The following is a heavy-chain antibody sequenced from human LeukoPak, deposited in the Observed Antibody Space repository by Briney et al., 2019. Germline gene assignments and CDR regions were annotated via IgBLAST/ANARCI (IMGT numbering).Heavy chain of an antibody. J-gene: IGHJ4*02. CDR2: ISAYNGNT. CDR1: GYTFTSYG. V-gene: IGHV1-18*01. D-gene: IGHD3-9*01. Sequence: ASVKVSCKASGYTFTSYGISWVRQAPGQGLEWMGWISAYNGNTNYAQKLQGRVTMTTDTSTSTAYTELRSLRSDDTAVYYCARDLGAPGRYFDWLLSASKVLGYWGQGTLVTVSS. CDR3: ARDLGAPGRYFDWLLSASKVLGY.